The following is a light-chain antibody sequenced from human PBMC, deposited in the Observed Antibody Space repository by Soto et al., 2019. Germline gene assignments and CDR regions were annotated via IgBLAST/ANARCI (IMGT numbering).Light chain of an antibody. V-gene: IGLV2-14*01. CDR3: SSYTSSGTPYV. CDR1: SSDVGGYNY. J-gene: IGLJ1*01. Sequence: QSVLTQPASVSGSPGQSITISCTGTSSDVGGYNYVSWYQQHPGKAPKLMIYDVSNRPSGVSNRFSGSKSGNTASLTISGLQAEDEADYCCSSYTSSGTPYVFGTGTKLTVL. CDR2: DVS.